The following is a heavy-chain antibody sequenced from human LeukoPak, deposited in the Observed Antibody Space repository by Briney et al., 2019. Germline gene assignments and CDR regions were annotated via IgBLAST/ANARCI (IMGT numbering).Heavy chain of an antibody. CDR3: ARFSRDGFDY. D-gene: IGHD5-24*01. CDR2: INHSGST. Sequence: PSETLSLTCAVYGVSFSAYYWSWIRQPPGKGLEWIGEINHSGSTNYNPSLKSRVTISVDTSKNQFSLKLSSVTAADTAVYYCARFSRDGFDYWGQGTLVTVSS. CDR1: GVSFSAYY. V-gene: IGHV4-34*01. J-gene: IGHJ4*02.